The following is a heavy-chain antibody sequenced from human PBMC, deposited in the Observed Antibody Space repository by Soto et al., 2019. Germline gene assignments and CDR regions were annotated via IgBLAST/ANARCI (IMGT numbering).Heavy chain of an antibody. D-gene: IGHD1-7*01. CDR1: GDSVSSNSAA. CDR3: AKSGITGTTFAFDI. J-gene: IGHJ3*02. V-gene: IGHV6-1*01. CDR2: TYYRSKWYN. Sequence: SQPLSLTCVISGDSVSSNSAAWNWIRQSPSRGLEWLGRTYYRSKWYNDYAVSVKSRITINPDTSKNQFSLQLNSVTPEDTAVYYCAKSGITGTTFAFDIWGQGTMVTVSS.